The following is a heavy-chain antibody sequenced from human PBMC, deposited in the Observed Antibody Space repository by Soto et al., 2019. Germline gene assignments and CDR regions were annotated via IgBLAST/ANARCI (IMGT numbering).Heavy chain of an antibody. D-gene: IGHD5-18*01. Sequence: QVPLVESGGGVVQPGRSLRLSCAASGFTFSSYAMHWVRQAPGKGLEWVAVISYDGSNKYYADSVKGGFTISRDNSKNTRYLQMNSLRAEDTAVYYCARDPLWGTAMVLWYFDLWGRGTLVTVSS. CDR2: ISYDGSNK. CDR1: GFTFSSYA. CDR3: ARDPLWGTAMVLWYFDL. J-gene: IGHJ2*01. V-gene: IGHV3-30-3*01.